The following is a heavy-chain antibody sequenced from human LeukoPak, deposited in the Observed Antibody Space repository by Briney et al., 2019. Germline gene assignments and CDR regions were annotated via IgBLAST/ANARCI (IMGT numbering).Heavy chain of an antibody. CDR2: MNPNSGNT. CDR3: ARGNNYYDSSGYYYGMDV. CDR1: GYTFTSYD. J-gene: IGHJ6*02. Sequence: ASVKVSCKASGYTFTSYDINWVRQATGQGPEWMGWMNPNSGNTGYAQKFQGRVTMTRNTSISTAYMELSSLRSEDTAVYYCARGNNYYDSSGYYYGMDVWGQGTTVTVSS. V-gene: IGHV1-8*01. D-gene: IGHD3-22*01.